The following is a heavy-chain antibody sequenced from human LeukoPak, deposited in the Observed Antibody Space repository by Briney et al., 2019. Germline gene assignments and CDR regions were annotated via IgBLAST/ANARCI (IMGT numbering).Heavy chain of an antibody. CDR1: GGSISGGDYY. D-gene: IGHD2-2*02. Sequence: SQTLSLTCTVSGGSISGGDYYWSWIRQPPGKGLEWIGYIYYSGSTYYNPSLKSRVTISVDTSKNQFSLKLSSVTAADTAVYYCARDLVVVVPAAIVGTLPGGYYYYGMDVWGQGTTVTVSS. CDR3: ARDLVVVVPAAIVGTLPGGYYYYGMDV. V-gene: IGHV4-30-4*01. J-gene: IGHJ6*02. CDR2: IYYSGST.